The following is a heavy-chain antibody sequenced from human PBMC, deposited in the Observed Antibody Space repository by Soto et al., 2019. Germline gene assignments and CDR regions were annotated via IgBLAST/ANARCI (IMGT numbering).Heavy chain of an antibody. CDR1: NGSISHYS. CDR2: IDYSGGT. V-gene: IGHV4-59*01. CDR3: ARDIKPDPGMDV. D-gene: IGHD3-3*01. Sequence: SETLSLTCTVSNGSISHYSWNWIRQPPGRGLEWVGYIDYSGGTNYNPSLKSRVSISVDTSKSQFSLMLISVTAADTAVYYCARDIKPDPGMDVWGQGTRVTVSS. J-gene: IGHJ6*02.